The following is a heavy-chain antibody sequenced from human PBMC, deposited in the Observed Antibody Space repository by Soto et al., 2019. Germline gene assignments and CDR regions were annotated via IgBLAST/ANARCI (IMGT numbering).Heavy chain of an antibody. CDR2: IYYSAST. Sequence: PSETLSLTCTVSGGSISSYYWNWIRQPPGQGLEWIGYIYYSASTNYHPSLKSRVTISVDTPKNQFSLTLSSVTAADTALYYCAREGVGFDYWGQGTLVTVSS. V-gene: IGHV4-59*01. D-gene: IGHD3-3*01. CDR1: GGSISSYY. J-gene: IGHJ4*02. CDR3: AREGVGFDY.